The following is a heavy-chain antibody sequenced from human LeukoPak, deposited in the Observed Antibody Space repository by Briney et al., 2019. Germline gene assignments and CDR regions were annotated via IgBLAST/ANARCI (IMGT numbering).Heavy chain of an antibody. CDR3: ARGIDY. V-gene: IGHV3-53*01. CDR1: GFTVSSYY. J-gene: IGHJ4*02. CDR2: IYTGGGR. Sequence: GGSLRLSCAASGFTVSSYYMNWVRQAPGKDLEWVSVIYTGGGRYYADSVRGRFTISRDTSKNMVLLQMNSLRVEDTAVYYCARGIDYWGRGTLVTVSS.